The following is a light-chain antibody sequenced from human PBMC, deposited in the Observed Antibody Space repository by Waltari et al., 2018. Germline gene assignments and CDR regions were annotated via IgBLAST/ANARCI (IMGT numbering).Light chain of an antibody. V-gene: IGLV2-14*03. CDR1: GSDIGGFNY. J-gene: IGLJ3*02. CDR2: GVS. Sequence: QSALTQPASVSGSPGQSITISCSGTGSDIGGFNYVSWYQQRPGKAPKLLIYGVSQRPSGVSDRFSASKSGNRASLTISGLQAEDDSDYYCCSYTTTTTWVFGGGTKLTVL. CDR3: CSYTTTTTWV.